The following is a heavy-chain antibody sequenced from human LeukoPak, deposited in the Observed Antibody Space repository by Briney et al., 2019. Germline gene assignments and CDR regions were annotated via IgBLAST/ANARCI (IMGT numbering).Heavy chain of an antibody. CDR3: ARATTLVLDY. Sequence: PSETLSLTCTVSGGSISNYYWSWVRQPPGKGLEWIGYIYYTGSTNYNPSLKSRGTISVDTSKNQFSLRLTPVTAADTAVYYCARATTLVLDYWGQGTLVTVSS. CDR2: IYYTGST. D-gene: IGHD2/OR15-2a*01. V-gene: IGHV4-59*01. CDR1: GGSISNYY. J-gene: IGHJ4*02.